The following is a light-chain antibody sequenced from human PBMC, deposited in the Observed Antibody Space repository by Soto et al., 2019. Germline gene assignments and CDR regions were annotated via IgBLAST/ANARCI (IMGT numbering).Light chain of an antibody. J-gene: IGKJ4*01. V-gene: IGKV1-5*01. CDR2: AAS. CDR1: QSISSW. CDR3: QQLNSYPLT. Sequence: DIQMTQSPSTLSASVGDRVTITCRASQSISSWLAWYQQKPGKAPKLLIYAASTLQSGVPSRFSGSGSGTDFTLTISSLQHEHFATYYCQQLNSYPLTLGGGTKVDIK.